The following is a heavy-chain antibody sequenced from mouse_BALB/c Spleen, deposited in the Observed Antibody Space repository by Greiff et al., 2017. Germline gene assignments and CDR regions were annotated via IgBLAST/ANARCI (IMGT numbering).Heavy chain of an antibody. V-gene: IGHV2-9*02. Sequence: VMLVESGPGLVAPSQSLSITCTVSGFSLTSYGVHWVRQPPGKGLEWLGVIWAGGSTNYNSALMSRLSISKDNSKSQVFLKMNSLQTDDTAMYYCASPYGSSYDWYFDVWGAGTTVTVSS. D-gene: IGHD1-1*01. CDR1: GFSLTSYG. CDR2: IWAGGST. J-gene: IGHJ1*01. CDR3: ASPYGSSYDWYFDV.